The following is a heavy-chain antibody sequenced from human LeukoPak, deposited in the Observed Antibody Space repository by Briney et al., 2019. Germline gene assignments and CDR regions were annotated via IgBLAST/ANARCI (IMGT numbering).Heavy chain of an antibody. Sequence: SETLSLTCSVSGASISSYSWNWIRQPAGKGLEWIGRMSASGTTVYNSSLESRVTMSVGPSNRQFSLRLSSVTAADTAVYYCAREARLILPRGNELLDIVDYWGQGTLVTVSS. V-gene: IGHV4-4*07. CDR2: MSASGTT. CDR1: GASISSYS. CDR3: AREARLILPRGNELLDIVDY. D-gene: IGHD2/OR15-2a*01. J-gene: IGHJ4*02.